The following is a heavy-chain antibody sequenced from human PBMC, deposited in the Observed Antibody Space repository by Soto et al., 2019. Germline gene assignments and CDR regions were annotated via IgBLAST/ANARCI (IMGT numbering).Heavy chain of an antibody. CDR2: IIPIFGTA. D-gene: IGHD5-18*01. CDR3: ASQLGYSYGYDYYYYGMDV. V-gene: IGHV1-69*12. CDR1: GGTFSSYA. Sequence: QVQLVQSGAEVKKPGSSVKVSCKASGGTFSSYAISWVRQAPGQGLEWMGGIIPIFGTANYAQKFQGRVTINADESTSTAYMELSSLRSEDTAVYYCASQLGYSYGYDYYYYGMDVWGQGTTVTVSS. J-gene: IGHJ6*02.